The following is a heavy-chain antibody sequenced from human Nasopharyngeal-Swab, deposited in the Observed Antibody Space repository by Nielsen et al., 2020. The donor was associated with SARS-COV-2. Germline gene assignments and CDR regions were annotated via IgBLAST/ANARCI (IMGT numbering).Heavy chain of an antibody. V-gene: IGHV3-23*01. CDR3: AKLHHYYGESDY. D-gene: IGHD4-17*01. CDR1: GFTFSSYA. J-gene: IGHJ4*02. Sequence: GESLIPPRAASGFTFSSYAMSWVRQAPGKGLEWVSAISGSGGSTYYADSVKGRFTISRDNSKNTLYLQMNSLRAEDTTVYYCAKLHHYYGESDYWGQGTLVTVSS. CDR2: ISGSGGST.